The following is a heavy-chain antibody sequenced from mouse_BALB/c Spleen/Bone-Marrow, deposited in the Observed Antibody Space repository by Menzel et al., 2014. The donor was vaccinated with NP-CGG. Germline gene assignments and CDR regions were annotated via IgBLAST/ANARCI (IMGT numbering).Heavy chain of an antibody. J-gene: IGHJ2*01. CDR2: IDPENGNT. Sequence: EVLLVESGAELVRPGALVKLSCKDSGFNIKDYYMHWVKQRPEQGLEWIGWIDPENGNTIYDPKFQGKASLTADTSSNTAYLQLSSLTSEDTAFYYSARWGNYYFDYWGQGTTLTVSS. CDR1: GFNIKDYY. V-gene: IGHV14-1*02. CDR3: ARWGNYYFDY.